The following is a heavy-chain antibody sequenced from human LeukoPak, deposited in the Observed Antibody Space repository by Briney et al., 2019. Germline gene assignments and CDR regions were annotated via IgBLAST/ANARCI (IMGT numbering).Heavy chain of an antibody. V-gene: IGHV3-53*01. Sequence: GGSLRLSCAASGFTVSSNYMSWVRQAPGKGLEWVSIIYSGGSRYYADSVKGRFTISRDNSKNTLYLQMNTLRAEDTAVYYCAKEEGGIAAAGKTPIDYWGQGTLVTVSS. CDR1: GFTVSSNY. D-gene: IGHD6-13*01. CDR3: AKEEGGIAAAGKTPIDY. J-gene: IGHJ4*02. CDR2: IYSGGSR.